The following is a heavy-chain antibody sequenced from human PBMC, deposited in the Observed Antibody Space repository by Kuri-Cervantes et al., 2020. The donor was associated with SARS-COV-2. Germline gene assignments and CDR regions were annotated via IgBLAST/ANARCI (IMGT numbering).Heavy chain of an antibody. Sequence: SETLSLTCTVPGGSIRSSSHYRGWIRQPPGKGLEWIGSIYYSGSTYYNPSLKSRVTISVDTSKNQFYLKLSSVTAADTAVYYCAIDPFGGSGSYYNGNWYDPGGQGTLVTVSS. D-gene: IGHD3-10*01. CDR2: IYYSGST. V-gene: IGHV4-39*07. CDR1: GGSIRSSSHY. J-gene: IGHJ5*02. CDR3: AIDPFGGSGSYYNGNWYDP.